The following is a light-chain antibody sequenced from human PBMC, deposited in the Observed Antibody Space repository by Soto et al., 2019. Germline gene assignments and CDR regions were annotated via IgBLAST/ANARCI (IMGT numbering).Light chain of an antibody. Sequence: EIVLTQSPGTLSLSPGERATLSCRARQSITSTFLAWYQQKPGQAPRLLIYSVSSRATGIPDRFSGSGSGTDFTLTISRLEPEDFAVYFCQQYGSSVWTFGQGTKV. V-gene: IGKV3-20*01. CDR3: QQYGSSVWT. J-gene: IGKJ1*01. CDR1: QSITSTF. CDR2: SVS.